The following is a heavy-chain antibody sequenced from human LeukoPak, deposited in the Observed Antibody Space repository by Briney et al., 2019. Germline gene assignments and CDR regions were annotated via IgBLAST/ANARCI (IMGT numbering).Heavy chain of an antibody. D-gene: IGHD6-13*01. V-gene: IGHV1-2*02. J-gene: IGHJ4*02. Sequence: ASVKVSCKASGYTFTGYYMHWVRQAPGQGLEWMGWINPNSGGTNYAQKFQGRVTMTRDTSISTAYMGLSRLRSDDTAVYYCARDSRPIFEWQQLGGDYWGQGTLVTVSS. CDR3: ARDSRPIFEWQQLGGDY. CDR1: GYTFTGYY. CDR2: INPNSGGT.